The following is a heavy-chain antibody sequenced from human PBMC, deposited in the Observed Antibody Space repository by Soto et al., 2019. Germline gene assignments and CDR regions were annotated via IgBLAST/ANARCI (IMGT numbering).Heavy chain of an antibody. D-gene: IGHD1-1*01. CDR3: ARDFKREVMSYFAFND. V-gene: IGHV3-74*03. Sequence: EVQLVESGGGLVQPGGSLRLSCVASGFTFSNFWMHWVRQAPGKGLVWVSRINNDGSSTTYADSVRGRFTISRDNAKNTVSLQMNSLRAEDTAVYYCARDFKREVMSYFAFNDWGQGATVTVSS. CDR2: INNDGSST. J-gene: IGHJ6*02. CDR1: GFTFSNFW.